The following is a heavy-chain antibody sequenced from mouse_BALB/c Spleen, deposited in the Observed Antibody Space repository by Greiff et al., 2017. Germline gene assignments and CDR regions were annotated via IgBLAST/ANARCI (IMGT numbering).Heavy chain of an antibody. J-gene: IGHJ3*01. CDR3: ARYSNWWFAY. D-gene: IGHD4-1*01. Sequence: VQLQQSGAELAKPGASVKMSCTASGYTFTSYWMHWVKQRPGQGLEWIGYINTSTGYTEYNQKFKDKATLSTDKSSSTPYMQLSSLTAEDSAVYYCARYSNWWFAYWGQGTLVTVSA. V-gene: IGHV1-7*01. CDR1: GYTFTSYW. CDR2: INTSTGYT.